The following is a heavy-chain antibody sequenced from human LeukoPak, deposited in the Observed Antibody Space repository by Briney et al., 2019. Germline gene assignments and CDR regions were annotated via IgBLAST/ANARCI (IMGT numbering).Heavy chain of an antibody. V-gene: IGHV1-18*01. D-gene: IGHD2-2*01. Sequence: GASVKVSCKASGYTFTNYGISWVRQAPGQGLEWMGWISGYSGNTEYAQHLQGGVTMTTDTSTSTAYMELRSLRSDDTALYYCARVEAYCSRTSYFDYWGLGTLVTVSS. J-gene: IGHJ4*02. CDR2: ISGYSGNT. CDR3: ARVEAYCSRTSYFDY. CDR1: GYTFTNYG.